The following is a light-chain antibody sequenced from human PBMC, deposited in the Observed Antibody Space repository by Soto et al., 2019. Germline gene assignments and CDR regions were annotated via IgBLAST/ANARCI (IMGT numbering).Light chain of an antibody. V-gene: IGKV3-15*01. Sequence: EIVMTQSPATLSVSPGERATLSCRASQSVSSNLAWYQQKPGQAPRLLIYGASTRATGFPARFSGSGSGTEFTLTNSSLQSEDFAVYYCQQYNNWPPWTFGQGTKVEIK. CDR1: QSVSSN. CDR3: QQYNNWPPWT. J-gene: IGKJ1*01. CDR2: GAS.